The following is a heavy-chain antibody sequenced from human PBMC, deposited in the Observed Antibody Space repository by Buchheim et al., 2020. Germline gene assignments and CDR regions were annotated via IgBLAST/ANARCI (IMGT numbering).Heavy chain of an antibody. CDR2: IYYSGST. D-gene: IGHD2-8*01. CDR3: ASSRYLQSVYATNPFDY. Sequence: QVQLQESGPGLVKPSQTLSLTCTVSGGSISSGGYYWSWIRQHPGKGLEWIGYIYYSGSTYSTPSLKSRVTISVDTSQNPFSLKLSSVTAADTAVYYCASSRYLQSVYATNPFDYWGQGTL. CDR1: GGSISSGGYY. J-gene: IGHJ4*02. V-gene: IGHV4-31*03.